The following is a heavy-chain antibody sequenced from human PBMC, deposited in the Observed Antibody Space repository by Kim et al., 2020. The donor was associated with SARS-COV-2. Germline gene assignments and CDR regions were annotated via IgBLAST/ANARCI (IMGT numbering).Heavy chain of an antibody. J-gene: IGHJ6*02. CDR2: IKQDGRER. CDR3: ARDRGAARHHYYYGIDA. D-gene: IGHD3-10*01. CDR1: GFTFSSYW. V-gene: IGHV3-7*01. Sequence: GGSLRLSCAASGFTFSSYWISWVRQAPGKGLEWVANIKQDGRERYHLDSVKGRFTISRDNAKDSVDLQMTNLRVEDTALYYCARDRGAARHHYYYGIDAWGRGTTVTVAS.